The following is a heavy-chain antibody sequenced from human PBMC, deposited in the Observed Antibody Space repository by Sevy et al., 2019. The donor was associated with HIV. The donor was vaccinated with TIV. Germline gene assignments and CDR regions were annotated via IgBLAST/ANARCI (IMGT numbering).Heavy chain of an antibody. CDR3: AKDGGHIDIDY. CDR1: GFTFKYHG. CDR2: ISIDGSNK. D-gene: IGHD2-15*01. Sequence: GGSLRLSCAASGFTFKYHGMHWVRQAPGKGLEWLSLISIDGSNKYYADSVKSRFTISRDNAKNTMSVQMNSLRPDYTATYYCAKDGGHIDIDYWGQGILVTVSS. V-gene: IGHV3-30*18. J-gene: IGHJ4*02.